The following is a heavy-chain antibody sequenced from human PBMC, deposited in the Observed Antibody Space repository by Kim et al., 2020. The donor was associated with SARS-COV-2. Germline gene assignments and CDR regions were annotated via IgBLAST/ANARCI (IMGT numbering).Heavy chain of an antibody. J-gene: IGHJ4*02. CDR1: GDSVSSNTVA. CDR2: TYYRSKWLN. CDR3: ARDSRPLYFFDY. Sequence: SQTLSLTCAISGDSVSSNTVAWNWIRQSPSRGLEWLGRTYYRSKWLNDYAVSVKSRITISPDTSMNQFSLQLNSVTPEDTAVYYCARDSRPLYFFDYWGQGTPVTDSS. V-gene: IGHV6-1*01.